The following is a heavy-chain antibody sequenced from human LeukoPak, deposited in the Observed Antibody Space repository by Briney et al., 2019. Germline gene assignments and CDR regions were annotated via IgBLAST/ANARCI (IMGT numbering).Heavy chain of an antibody. J-gene: IGHJ6*02. CDR3: AIQSTFTAAAGAYGMDV. V-gene: IGHV1-69*04. CDR2: IIPILGIA. CDR1: GGTFSSYA. D-gene: IGHD6-13*01. Sequence: GASVKVSCKASGGTFSSYAISWVRQAPGQGLEWMGRIIPILGIANYAQKFQGRVTITADKSTSTAYMELSSLRSEDTAVYYCAIQSTFTAAAGAYGMDVWGQGTTVTVS.